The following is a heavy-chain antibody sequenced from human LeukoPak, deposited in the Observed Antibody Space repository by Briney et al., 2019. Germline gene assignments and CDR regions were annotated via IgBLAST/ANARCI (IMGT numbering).Heavy chain of an antibody. D-gene: IGHD5-24*01. CDR1: GFTFSGSW. V-gene: IGHV3-74*01. J-gene: IGHJ4*02. Sequence: GSLRLSCAASGFTFSGSWMHWVRQAPEQGLVWVSRINTDGTTINYADSVKGRFAISRDNAKNTLYLQMHSLTAEDTAVYYCATAGNYRFDYWGQGILVTVSS. CDR2: INTDGTTI. CDR3: ATAGNYRFDY.